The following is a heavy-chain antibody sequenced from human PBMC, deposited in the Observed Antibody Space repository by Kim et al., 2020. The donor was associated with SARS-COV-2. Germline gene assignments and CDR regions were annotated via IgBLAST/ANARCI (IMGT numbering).Heavy chain of an antibody. D-gene: IGHD5-12*01. Sequence: SETLSLTCTVSGGSISSSSYYWGWIRQPPGKGLEWIGSIYYSGSTYYNPSLKSRVTISVDTSKNQFSLKLSSVTAADTAVYYCARGRTDGYNDWGQGTLVTVSS. CDR1: GGSISSSSYY. J-gene: IGHJ4*02. CDR2: IYYSGST. CDR3: ARGRTDGYND. V-gene: IGHV4-39*07.